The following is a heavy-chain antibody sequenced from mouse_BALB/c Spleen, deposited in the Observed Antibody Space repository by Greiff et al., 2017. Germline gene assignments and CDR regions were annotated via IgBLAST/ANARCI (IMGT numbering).Heavy chain of an antibody. CDR2: IWAGGST. J-gene: IGHJ4*01. V-gene: IGHV2-9*02. D-gene: IGHD2-14*01. CDR3: ARQRRFYAMEY. CDR1: GFSLTSYG. Sequence: VKLMESGPGLVAPSQSLSITCTVSGFSLTSYGVHWVRQPPGKGLEWLGVIWAGGSTNYNSALMSRLSISQDNSKSQVFLKMNSLQTDDTAMYYSARQRRFYAMEYWGEEASVTVS.